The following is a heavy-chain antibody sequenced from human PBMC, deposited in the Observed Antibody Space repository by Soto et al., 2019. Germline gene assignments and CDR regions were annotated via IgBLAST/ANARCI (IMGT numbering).Heavy chain of an antibody. J-gene: IGHJ6*02. CDR1: GFAFRDYE. Sequence: QPGGSLRLSCIWSGFAFRDYEMNWVRQAPGKGLEWVAYISSGAFTIYYADSVRGRFTVSRDNAKNSLYLQMNSLRDEDAAVYYCARTSSIETVHYSGMDVWGQGTTVTVSS. D-gene: IGHD2-15*01. V-gene: IGHV3-48*03. CDR3: ARTSSIETVHYSGMDV. CDR2: ISSGAFTI.